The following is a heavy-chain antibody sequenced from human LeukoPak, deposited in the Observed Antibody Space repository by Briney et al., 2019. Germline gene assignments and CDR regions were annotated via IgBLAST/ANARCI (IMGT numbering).Heavy chain of an antibody. CDR2: ISGYNGET. Sequence: ASAKVSCKASGYTFTSYGISWVRQAPGQGLEWMGWISGYNGETNNAQKLQGRVTMTTDTSTSTAYMELRSLRSDDTAVYYCARDRWYDKSDYYYNLDHWGQGTLVTVSS. CDR3: ARDRWYDKSDYYYNLDH. V-gene: IGHV1-18*01. CDR1: GYTFTSYG. J-gene: IGHJ4*02. D-gene: IGHD3-22*01.